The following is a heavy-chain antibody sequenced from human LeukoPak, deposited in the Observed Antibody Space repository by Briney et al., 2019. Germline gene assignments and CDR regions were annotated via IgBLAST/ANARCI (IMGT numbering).Heavy chain of an antibody. V-gene: IGHV4-59*01. D-gene: IGHD3-22*01. J-gene: IGHJ4*02. CDR3: ARSFGYYYDSSPFDY. CDR1: GGSISSYY. Sequence: SETLSLTCTVSGGSISSYYWSWIRQPPGKGLEWIGYIYYSGSTNYNPSLKSRVTISVDTSKNQFSLKLSSVTAADTAVYYCARSFGYYYDSSPFDYWGQGTLVTVSS. CDR2: IYYSGST.